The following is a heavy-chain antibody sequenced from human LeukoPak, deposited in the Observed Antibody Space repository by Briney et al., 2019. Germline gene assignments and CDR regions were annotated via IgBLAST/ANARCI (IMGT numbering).Heavy chain of an antibody. J-gene: IGHJ4*02. CDR2: ISGRSSGSTI. Sequence: PGGSLRLSCATSQFTLSNYDMSWVRQAPGKGLEWLSYISGRSSGSTIYYSDSVKGRFTISRDNAKNSLHLQMNSLRADDTAVYYCARSPPRLRYSLYYFDFWGQGTLVTVSS. D-gene: IGHD3-10*01. V-gene: IGHV3-48*03. CDR1: QFTLSNYD. CDR3: ARSPPRLRYSLYYFDF.